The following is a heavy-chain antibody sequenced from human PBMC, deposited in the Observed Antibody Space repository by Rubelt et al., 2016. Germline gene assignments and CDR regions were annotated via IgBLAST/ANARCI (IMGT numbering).Heavy chain of an antibody. D-gene: IGHD3-3*01. V-gene: IGHV4-39*01. Sequence: QVQLQESGPGLVKPSETLSLTCTVSGGSVSSGSYYWSWIRQPPGKGLEWIVSWYYSGNTYYNPSLNSRVTVSVDTSKNQLSLRLSAVTAADTAVYHGVGKMDVGVTEYYFDAWGQGALVTVSS. CDR2: WYYSGNT. J-gene: IGHJ4*02. CDR1: GGSVSSGSYY. CDR3: VGKMDVGVTEYYFDA.